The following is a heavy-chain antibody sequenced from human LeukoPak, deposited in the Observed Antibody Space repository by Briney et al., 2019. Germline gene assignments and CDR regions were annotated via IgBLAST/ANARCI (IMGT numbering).Heavy chain of an antibody. J-gene: IGHJ3*02. V-gene: IGHV3-21*01. Sequence: GGSLRLSCAASGFTFSSYEMNWVRQAPGKGLEWVSSISSSSSYLYYADSVKGRFTISRDNAKDSLYLQMNSLRAEDTAMYYCARDQEMATISGAFDIWGQGTMVTVSS. D-gene: IGHD5-24*01. CDR3: ARDQEMATISGAFDI. CDR1: GFTFSSYE. CDR2: ISSSSSYL.